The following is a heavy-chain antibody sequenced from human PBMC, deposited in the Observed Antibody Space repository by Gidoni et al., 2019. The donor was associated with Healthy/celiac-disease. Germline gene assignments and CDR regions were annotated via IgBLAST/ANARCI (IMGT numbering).Heavy chain of an antibody. V-gene: IGHV3-23*01. J-gene: IGHJ4*02. CDR2: ISGSGGST. D-gene: IGHD3-10*01. CDR1: GFTFSSYA. CDR3: AKDPRLYGSGSLYYFDY. Sequence: EVQLLESGGGLVQLGGALRLSCAASGFTFSSYAMSWVRQAPGKGLEWVSAISGSGGSTYYADSVKGRFTISRDNSKNTLYLQMNSLRAEDTAVYYCAKDPRLYGSGSLYYFDYWGQGTLVTVSS.